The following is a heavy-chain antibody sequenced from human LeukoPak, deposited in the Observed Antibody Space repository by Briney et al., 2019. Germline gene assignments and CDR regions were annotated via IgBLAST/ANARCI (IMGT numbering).Heavy chain of an antibody. CDR1: GGTFSSYA. CDR2: IIPIFGTA. V-gene: IGHV1-69*01. Sequence: SVKVSCKASGGTFSSYAISWVRQAPGQGLEWMGGIIPIFGTANYAQKFQGRVTITADESPSTAYMELSSLRSEDTAVYYCARADIVVVPAAHIGGADYWGQGTLVTVSS. CDR3: ARADIVVVPAAHIGGADY. D-gene: IGHD2-2*01. J-gene: IGHJ4*02.